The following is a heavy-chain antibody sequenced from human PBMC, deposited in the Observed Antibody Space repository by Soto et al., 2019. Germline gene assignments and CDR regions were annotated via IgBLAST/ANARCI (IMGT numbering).Heavy chain of an antibody. CDR2: SIPIQGTA. V-gene: IGHV1-69*08. CDR1: GGRFTSYI. Sequence: QVQLVQSGAEVKKPGSSVKVSCEASGGRFTSYIFTWERQAPGQGIEWMGRSIPIQGTADYALKFQDRVTMTADKSTNTVHMVMRSLRPDDTAVYYCAKSLVFVDHGYMDVWGKGTTVTVSS. CDR3: AKSLVFVDHGYMDV. J-gene: IGHJ6*03. D-gene: IGHD2-21*01.